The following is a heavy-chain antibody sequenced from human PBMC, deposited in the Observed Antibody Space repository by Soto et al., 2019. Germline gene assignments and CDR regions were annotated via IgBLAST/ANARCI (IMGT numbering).Heavy chain of an antibody. J-gene: IGHJ4*02. D-gene: IGHD6-6*01. CDR2: IGRSGETI. CDR1: GFAFSGST. CDR3: ARDSRGGAARRPTFYY. Sequence: GGSLRLSCAGSGFAFSGSTIHWVRQASGKGLEWLSYIGRSGETIYYADSVKGRFTISRDNAKSSLFLQMNGLRDEDTGIYYCARDSRGGAARRPTFYYWGRGTLVTVSS. V-gene: IGHV3-48*02.